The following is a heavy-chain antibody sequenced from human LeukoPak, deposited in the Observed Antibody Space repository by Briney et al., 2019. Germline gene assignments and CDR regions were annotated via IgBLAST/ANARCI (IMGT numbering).Heavy chain of an antibody. CDR2: INGDASST. J-gene: IGHJ4*02. CDR3: ARARGNTYGYFEY. Sequence: GGSLRLSCAAPGLTLSGYWMHWVRQAPGKGLVWVSRINGDASSTSYADSVKGRFTISRDNAKSTLYLQMNSLRVEDTAVYYCARARGNTYGYFEYWGQGPLVTVSS. D-gene: IGHD5-18*01. CDR1: GLTLSGYW. V-gene: IGHV3-74*01.